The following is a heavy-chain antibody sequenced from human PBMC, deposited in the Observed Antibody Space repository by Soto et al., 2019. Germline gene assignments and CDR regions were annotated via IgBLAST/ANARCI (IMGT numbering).Heavy chain of an antibody. Sequence: QVQLVESGGGVVQPGKSLRLSCAASGFTLSDFAMHWVRQAPGKGLEWVAVILSDGSKKYFADSVKGRFTISRDNSNNTLYLQINSLRAADTAVYYCASPVGYFDPYFDSWGKGTLVTVSS. CDR2: ILSDGSKK. CDR3: ASPVGYFDPYFDS. D-gene: IGHD6-25*01. V-gene: IGHV3-30-3*01. CDR1: GFTLSDFA. J-gene: IGHJ4*02.